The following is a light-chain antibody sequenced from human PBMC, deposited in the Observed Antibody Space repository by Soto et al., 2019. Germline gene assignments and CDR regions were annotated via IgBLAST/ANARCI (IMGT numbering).Light chain of an antibody. Sequence: QSVLTQPASVSGSPGQSITISCTGTSSVVCGYNYVSRYQQHPGKAPKIMIYEVSNRPSGDSNRFSGSKSGNTDSLTISGLQGEHEADYYCSSYTTSRTFVVGTGPK. J-gene: IGLJ1*01. CDR1: SSVVCGYNY. CDR3: SSYTTSRTFV. V-gene: IGLV2-14*01. CDR2: EVS.